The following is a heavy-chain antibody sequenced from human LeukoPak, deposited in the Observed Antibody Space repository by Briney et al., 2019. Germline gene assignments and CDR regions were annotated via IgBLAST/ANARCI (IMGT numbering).Heavy chain of an antibody. J-gene: IGHJ4*02. CDR3: AKHYCGGDCYYLDY. CDR1: GFTFSSYS. D-gene: IGHD2-21*02. CDR2: ISGSGGST. Sequence: GGSLRLSCAASGFTFSSYSMNWVRQAPGKGLEWVSAISGSGGSTYYADSVKGRFTISRDNSKNTLYLQMNSLRAEDTAVYYCAKHYCGGDCYYLDYWGQGTLVTVSS. V-gene: IGHV3-23*01.